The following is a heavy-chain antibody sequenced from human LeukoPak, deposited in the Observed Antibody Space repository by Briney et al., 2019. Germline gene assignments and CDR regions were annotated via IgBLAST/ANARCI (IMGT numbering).Heavy chain of an antibody. D-gene: IGHD3-10*01. J-gene: IGHJ5*02. V-gene: IGHV4-4*02. CDR2: IYHSGST. CDR1: GGSISSSNW. CDR3: ARRRRGVNYWFDP. Sequence: SGTLSLTCAVSGGSISSSNWWSWVRQPPGKGLEWIGEIYHSGSTNYNPSLKSRVTISVDKSKNQFSLKLSSVTAADTAVYYCARRRRGVNYWFDPWGQGTLVTVSS.